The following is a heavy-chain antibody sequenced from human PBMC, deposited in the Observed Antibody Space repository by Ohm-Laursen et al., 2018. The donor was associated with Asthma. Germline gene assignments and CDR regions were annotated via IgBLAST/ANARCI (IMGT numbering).Heavy chain of an antibody. CDR3: ALRLSTSEFFQN. D-gene: IGHD5-18*01. CDR1: GYTFTNFW. Sequence: ESLMLSCKGSGYTFTNFWIGWARQMPDKGLEWMGIIYPGDSDTRYSPSFHGQVTISAGKSISTAYLRWSSLKASDTAMYYCALRLSTSEFFQNWGQGTLVTVSS. CDR2: IYPGDSDT. V-gene: IGHV5-51*01. J-gene: IGHJ1*01.